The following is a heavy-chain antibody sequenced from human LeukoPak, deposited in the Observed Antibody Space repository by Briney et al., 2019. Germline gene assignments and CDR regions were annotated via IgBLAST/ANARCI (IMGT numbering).Heavy chain of an antibody. Sequence: SVKVSCKASGGTFSSYAISWVRQAPGQGLEWMGGIIPIFGTANYAQKFQGRVTITTDESSSTAYMELSSLRSEDTAVYYCAREVGYYYDSSGYYHFDYWGQGTLVTVSS. J-gene: IGHJ4*02. CDR3: AREVGYYYDSSGYYHFDY. CDR2: IIPIFGTA. D-gene: IGHD3-22*01. V-gene: IGHV1-69*05. CDR1: GGTFSSYA.